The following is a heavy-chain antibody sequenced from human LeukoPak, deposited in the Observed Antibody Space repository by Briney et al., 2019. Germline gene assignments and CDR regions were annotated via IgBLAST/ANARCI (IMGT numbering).Heavy chain of an antibody. CDR3: AREYYYDSSGYSVDYYYYGMDV. CDR2: INPNSGGT. V-gene: IGHV1-2*02. D-gene: IGHD3-22*01. J-gene: IGHJ6*02. CDR1: RYTFTDYF. Sequence: GASVKVSCKTSRYTFTDYFVHWVRQAPGQGLEWVGWINPNSGGTEYAQKFLGRVTMTRDTSISTAYMELSRLRSDDTAVYFCAREYYYDSSGYSVDYYYYGMDVWGQGTTVTVSS.